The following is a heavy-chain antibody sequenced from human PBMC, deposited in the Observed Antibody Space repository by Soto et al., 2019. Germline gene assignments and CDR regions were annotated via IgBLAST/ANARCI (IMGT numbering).Heavy chain of an antibody. CDR2: ISSSGSTI. Sequence: QVQLVESGGGLVKPGGSLRLSCAASGFAFSDPYMSWIRQAPGKGLEWISYISSSGSTIYYADSVKGRFTISRDNAKKSLYLRMDSLTADDTAVYYCARGGASVTTPFDYWGKGTQVTVSS. J-gene: IGHJ4*02. V-gene: IGHV3-11*01. CDR1: GFAFSDPY. D-gene: IGHD4-17*01. CDR3: ARGGASVTTPFDY.